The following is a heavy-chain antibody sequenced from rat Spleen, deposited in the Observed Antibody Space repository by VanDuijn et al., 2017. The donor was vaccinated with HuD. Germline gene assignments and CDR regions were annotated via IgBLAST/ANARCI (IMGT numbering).Heavy chain of an antibody. Sequence: EVQLVESGGGPVQPGRSLTLSCEASEFKFINYWMTWIRQAPKKGLEWVATISYDGRTISYRDSVKGRFTISRDYAESTLFLQMDSLRSEDTATYYCVRHLIGKSYYFDYWGQGVMVTVSS. D-gene: IGHD3-6*01. V-gene: IGHV5-7*01. CDR2: ISYDGRTI. J-gene: IGHJ2*01. CDR3: VRHLIGKSYYFDY. CDR1: EFKFINYW.